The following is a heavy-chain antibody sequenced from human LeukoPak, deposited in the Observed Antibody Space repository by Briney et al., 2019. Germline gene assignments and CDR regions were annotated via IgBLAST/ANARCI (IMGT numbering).Heavy chain of an antibody. CDR3: ARRHLSGGDPYYFDY. CDR2: IFPGDFDT. D-gene: IGHD2-21*01. CDR1: GYSFTDYW. V-gene: IGHV5-51*01. Sequence: GESLKISCKASGYSFTDYWIGWVRQMPGKGLEWMGIIFPGDFDTRYSPSFQGQVTISADKSIGTAYLQLSSLKASDSAMYYCARRHLSGGDPYYFDYWGQGTLVTVSS. J-gene: IGHJ4*02.